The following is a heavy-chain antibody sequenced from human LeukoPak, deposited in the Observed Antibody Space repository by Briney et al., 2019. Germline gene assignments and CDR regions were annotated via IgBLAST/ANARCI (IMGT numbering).Heavy chain of an antibody. CDR1: GFTFSSYA. Sequence: PGGSLRLSCAASGFTFSSYAMSWVRQAPGKGLEWVSAVSGSGGSTYYADSVKGRFTISRDNSKNTLYLQMNSLRAEDTAVYYCAKDVGFSGFRTISSWYDYWGQGTLATVSS. J-gene: IGHJ4*02. CDR3: AKDVGFSGFRTISSWYDY. V-gene: IGHV3-23*01. D-gene: IGHD6-13*01. CDR2: VSGSGGST.